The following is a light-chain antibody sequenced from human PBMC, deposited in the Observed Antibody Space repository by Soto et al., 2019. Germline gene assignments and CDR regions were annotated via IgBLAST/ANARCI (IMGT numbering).Light chain of an antibody. V-gene: IGKV1-39*01. CDR1: QSISSY. CDR2: AAS. CDR3: QQSYLTPYT. J-gene: IGKJ2*01. Sequence: DIQMTPSPSSLSASVGDRVTITCRASQSISSYINWYQQKPGKAPKLLIYAASSLQSGVPSRFSGSGSGTDVTLTISSLQPEDFAAYYCQQSYLTPYTFGQGTKVDIK.